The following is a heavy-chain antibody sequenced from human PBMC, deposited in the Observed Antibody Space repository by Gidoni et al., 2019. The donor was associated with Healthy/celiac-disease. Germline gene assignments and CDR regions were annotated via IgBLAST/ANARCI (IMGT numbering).Heavy chain of an antibody. V-gene: IGHV4-30-4*01. CDR3: ARDFRLAGYYYGMDV. D-gene: IGHD3-9*01. Sequence: QVQLQESGPGLVKPSQTLSLPCTVSGGSISSGDYYWSWIRQPPGKGLEWIGYIYYSGSTYYNPSLKSRVTISVDTSKNQFSLKLSSVTAADTAVYYCARDFRLAGYYYGMDVWGQGTTVTVSS. CDR2: IYYSGST. CDR1: GGSISSGDYY. J-gene: IGHJ6*02.